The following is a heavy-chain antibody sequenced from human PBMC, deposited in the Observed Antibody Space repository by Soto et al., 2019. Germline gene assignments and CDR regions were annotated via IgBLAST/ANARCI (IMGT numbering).Heavy chain of an antibody. D-gene: IGHD4-17*01. J-gene: IGHJ4*02. CDR2: VFYTGST. Sequence: SETLSLTCSVSGGSITKDGYYWNWIRHHPGKGLEWIGFVFYTGSTDYNPSLKSRVAMSMDRSKNQFSLELRSLTAADAGVYYCAAKPSYGDPMDSWGPGTLVTVYS. CDR1: GGSITKDGYY. V-gene: IGHV4-31*03. CDR3: AAKPSYGDPMDS.